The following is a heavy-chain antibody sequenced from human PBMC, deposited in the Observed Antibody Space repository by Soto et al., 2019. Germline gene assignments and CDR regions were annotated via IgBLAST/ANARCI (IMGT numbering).Heavy chain of an antibody. CDR2: ISYDGNNK. J-gene: IGHJ6*02. V-gene: IGHV3-30*18. Sequence: QLVESGGGVVPPGASLRLSCAASVFTFSTFGMHWVRQTPGKGLEWVAVISYDGNNKVYADSVKGRFTISRDNFKNTVDLVMNNLKVDDTSVYYCAKDLQAYGDYDYYCYGLDVWGQGATVSVSS. CDR3: AKDLQAYGDYDYYCYGLDV. CDR1: VFTFSTFG. D-gene: IGHD4-17*01.